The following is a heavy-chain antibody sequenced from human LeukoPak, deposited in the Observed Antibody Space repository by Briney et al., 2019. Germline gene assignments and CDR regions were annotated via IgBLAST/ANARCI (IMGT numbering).Heavy chain of an antibody. CDR2: INTNTGNP. Sequence: ASVKVSCKASGYTYTSYAMNWVRQAPGQGLEWMGWINTNTGNPTYAQGFTGRFVFSLDTSVSTAYLQISSLKAEDTAVYYCARGVAARRGEIFDYWGQGTLVTVSS. J-gene: IGHJ4*02. CDR3: ARGVAARRGEIFDY. CDR1: GYTYTSYA. V-gene: IGHV7-4-1*02. D-gene: IGHD6-6*01.